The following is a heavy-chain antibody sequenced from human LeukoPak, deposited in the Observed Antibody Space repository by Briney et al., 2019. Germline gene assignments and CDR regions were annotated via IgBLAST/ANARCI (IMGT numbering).Heavy chain of an antibody. Sequence: GGSLRLSFAASGFTFSSYGMHWVRQAPGKGLEWVAVIWYDGSNKYYADSVRGRFTISRDNSKNTLYLQMNSLRAEDTAVYYCARDTSTMMVVEGAFDIWGQGTMVTVSS. CDR3: ARDTSTMMVVEGAFDI. CDR2: IWYDGSNK. CDR1: GFTFSSYG. V-gene: IGHV3-33*01. D-gene: IGHD3-22*01. J-gene: IGHJ3*02.